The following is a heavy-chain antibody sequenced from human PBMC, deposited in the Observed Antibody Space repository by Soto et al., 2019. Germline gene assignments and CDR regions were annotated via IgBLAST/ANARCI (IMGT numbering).Heavy chain of an antibody. V-gene: IGHV1-69*12. CDR3: ARDKDRQQLGGNYYYIMDV. D-gene: IGHD3-3*02. Sequence: QVQLVQSGAEVKKPGSSVKVSCKTSGGTFRTSAISWVRQAPGHGLEWMGGIMPVFPTPDYAQKFQGRVTINADESTSTAYMALSSLGSEDTAVYYCARDKDRQQLGGNYYYIMDVWGQGTTVTVSS. J-gene: IGHJ6*02. CDR1: GGTFRTSA. CDR2: IMPVFPTP.